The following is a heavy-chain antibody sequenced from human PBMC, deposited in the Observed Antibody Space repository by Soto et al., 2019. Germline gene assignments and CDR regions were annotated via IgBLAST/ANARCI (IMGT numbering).Heavy chain of an antibody. D-gene: IGHD3-22*01. CDR1: GYTFTSYY. J-gene: IGHJ4*02. V-gene: IGHV1-46*01. CDR3: ARAAYYYDNSGYYSGVGIDY. CDR2: INPSVSST. Sequence: ASVKVSCKASGYTFTSYYMHWVRQAPGQGLEWMGIINPSVSSTSYAQKFQGRVTMTRDTSTSTVYMELSSLRSEDTAVYYCARAAYYYDNSGYYSGVGIDYWGQGTLVTVSS.